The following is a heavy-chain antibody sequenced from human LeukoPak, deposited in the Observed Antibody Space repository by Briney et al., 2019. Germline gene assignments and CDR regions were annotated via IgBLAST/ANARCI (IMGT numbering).Heavy chain of an antibody. V-gene: IGHV4-38-2*02. CDR3: ARTTMVRGTYYMDV. D-gene: IGHD3-10*01. CDR2: IYYSGDT. CDR1: GYSISSGYY. J-gene: IGHJ6*03. Sequence: SETLSLTCTVSGYSISSGYYWGWIRQPLGKGLEWIGHIYYSGDTNYNPSLKSRVTISVDTSKNQFSLKLSSVTAADTAVYYCARTTMVRGTYYMDVWGKGTTVTISS.